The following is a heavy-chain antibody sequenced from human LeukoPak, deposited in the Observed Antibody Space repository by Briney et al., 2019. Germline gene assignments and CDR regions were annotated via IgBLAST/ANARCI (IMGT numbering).Heavy chain of an antibody. D-gene: IGHD6-19*01. V-gene: IGHV1-18*04. J-gene: IGHJ4*02. CDR2: ISAYNGNT. Sequence: GASVKVSCKASGYTFTSYGISWVRQAPGQGLEWMGWISAYNGNTNYAQKLQGRVTMTTDTSTSTAYMELRSLRSDDTAVYYCARDRTNSGWQGPSDYWGQGTLVTVSS. CDR3: ARDRTNSGWQGPSDY. CDR1: GYTFTSYG.